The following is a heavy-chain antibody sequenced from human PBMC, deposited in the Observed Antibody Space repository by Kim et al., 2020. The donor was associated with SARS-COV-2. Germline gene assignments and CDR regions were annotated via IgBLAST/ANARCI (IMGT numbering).Heavy chain of an antibody. CDR1: GGSISSSSYY. CDR2: IYYSGST. D-gene: IGHD5-18*01. Sequence: SETLSLTCTVSGGSISSSSYYWGWIRQPPGKGLEWIGSIYYSGSTYYNPSLKSRVTISVDTSKNQFSLKLSSVTAADTAVYYCARQEIYSYGPDYCGQGTLVTVSS. CDR3: ARQEIYSYGPDY. J-gene: IGHJ4*02. V-gene: IGHV4-39*01.